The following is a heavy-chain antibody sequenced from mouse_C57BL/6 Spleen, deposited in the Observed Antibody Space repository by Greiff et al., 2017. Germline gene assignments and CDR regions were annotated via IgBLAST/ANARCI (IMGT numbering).Heavy chain of an antibody. V-gene: IGHV1-81*01. CDR2: IYPRSGNT. CDR1: GYTFTSYG. Sequence: QVQLQQSGAELARPGASVKLSCKASGYTFTSYGISWVKQRTGQGLEWIGEIYPRSGNTYYNEKFKGKATLTADKSSSTAYMELRSLTSADSAVYFCARGGDYGGFDYWGQGTTLTVSS. J-gene: IGHJ2*01. CDR3: ARGGDYGGFDY. D-gene: IGHD1-1*01.